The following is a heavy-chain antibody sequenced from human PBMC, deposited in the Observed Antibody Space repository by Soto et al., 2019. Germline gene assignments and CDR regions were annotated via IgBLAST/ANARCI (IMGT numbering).Heavy chain of an antibody. V-gene: IGHV1-18*01. CDR3: ARYGYNYYDSSGRGNYYYYGMDV. Sequence: GASVKVSCKASGYTFTNYGISWVRQAPGQGLEWMGWISAYNANTNYAEKLQGRVTMTTDTSTSTAYMELRSLGSDDTAVYYCARYGYNYYDSSGRGNYYYYGMDVWGQGTTVTVSS. D-gene: IGHD3-22*01. CDR2: ISAYNANT. CDR1: GYTFTNYG. J-gene: IGHJ6*02.